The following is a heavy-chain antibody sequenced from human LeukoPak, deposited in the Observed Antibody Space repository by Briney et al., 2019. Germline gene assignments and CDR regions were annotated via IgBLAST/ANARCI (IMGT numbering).Heavy chain of an antibody. J-gene: IGHJ4*02. CDR3: ANGRYGQILFDY. V-gene: IGHV3-23*01. CDR2: ISADGAYT. D-gene: IGHD1-26*01. CDR1: GFTFSTAG. Sequence: GGSLRLSCAASGFTFSTAGTSWGRQAPGTGLEWVSGISADGAYTHYADSVRGRFTISRDNSTNTLYVQMHSLRADDTAVYYCANGRYGQILFDYWGQGTLVPVSS.